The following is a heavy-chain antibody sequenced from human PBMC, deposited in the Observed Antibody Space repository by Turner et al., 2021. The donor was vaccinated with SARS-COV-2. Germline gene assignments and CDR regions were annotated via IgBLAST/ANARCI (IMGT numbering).Heavy chain of an antibody. CDR1: ADTFNGFC. D-gene: IGHD6-19*01. CDR2: INPNDGGA. Sequence: QVLLVQSGAEVNNPGSSVTFSFKASADTFNGFCSHWVRQAPGHGLEWMGSINPNDGGANYAQKFQGRVSLTRDTSISTVYMELSGLRSDDSAVYFCATLSVAVAGTNFVSYWGQGSLVTVSS. V-gene: IGHV1-2*02. CDR3: ATLSVAVAGTNFVSY. J-gene: IGHJ4*02.